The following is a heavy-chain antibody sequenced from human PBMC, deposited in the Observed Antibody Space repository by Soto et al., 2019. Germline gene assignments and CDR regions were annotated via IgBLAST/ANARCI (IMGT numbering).Heavy chain of an antibody. CDR3: ARAPKDAYSGYYFDY. CDR2: ISSSSSYI. CDR1: GFTVSSYS. Sequence: PGGSLRLSCAASGFTVSSYSMNWVRQAPGKGLEWVSSISSSSSYIYYADSVKGRFTISRDNAKNSLYLQMNSLRAEDTAVYYCARAPKDAYSGYYFDYWGQGTLVTVSS. V-gene: IGHV3-21*01. D-gene: IGHD5-12*01. J-gene: IGHJ4*02.